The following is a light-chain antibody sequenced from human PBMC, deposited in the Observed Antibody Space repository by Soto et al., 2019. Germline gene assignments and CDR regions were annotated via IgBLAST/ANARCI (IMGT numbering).Light chain of an antibody. V-gene: IGKV1-39*01. CDR1: QSISSY. Sequence: DIQMTQSPFSLSASVVDRVTITFRASQSISSYLNWYQQKPGRAPKLLIYAASILQSGVPTRFSGSGSGTDFTLTISSLHPEDFATYYCQQSYSYFRTFGQGTKVDIK. CDR2: AAS. J-gene: IGKJ1*01. CDR3: QQSYSYFRT.